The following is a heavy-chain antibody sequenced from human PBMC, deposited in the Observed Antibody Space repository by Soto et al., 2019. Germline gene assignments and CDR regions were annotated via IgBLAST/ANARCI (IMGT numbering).Heavy chain of an antibody. D-gene: IGHD3-3*01. J-gene: IGHJ4*02. Sequence: SETLSLTCTVSGGSISSSSYYWGWIRQPPGKGLEWIGSIYYSGSTYYNPSLKSRVTISVDTSKNQFSLKLSSVTAADTAVYYCARYRIGDYDFWSGYYTVFDYWGQGTLVTVSS. CDR2: IYYSGST. V-gene: IGHV4-39*01. CDR1: GGSISSSSYY. CDR3: ARYRIGDYDFWSGYYTVFDY.